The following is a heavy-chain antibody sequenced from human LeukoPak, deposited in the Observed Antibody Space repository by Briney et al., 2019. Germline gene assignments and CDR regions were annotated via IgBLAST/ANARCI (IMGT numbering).Heavy chain of an antibody. V-gene: IGHV4-31*03. CDR1: GGSISSGGYY. J-gene: IGHJ4*02. CDR2: IYYSGST. CDR3: ARVSIVGVSLVDY. Sequence: TSETPSLTCTVSGGSISSGGYYWSWIRQHPGKGLEWIGYIYYSGSTYYNPSLKSRVTISVDTSKNQFSLKLSSVTAADTAVYYCARVSIVGVSLVDYWGQGTLVTVSS. D-gene: IGHD1-26*01.